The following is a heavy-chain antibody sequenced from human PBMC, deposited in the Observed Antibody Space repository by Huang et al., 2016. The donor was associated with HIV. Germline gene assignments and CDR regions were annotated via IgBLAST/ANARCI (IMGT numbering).Heavy chain of an antibody. V-gene: IGHV4-39*01. D-gene: IGHD3-10*01. CDR2: IYYKGST. CDR1: GGSIRSSDYH. CDR3: ARHREGPVAYYSGWGSHLNYMDV. J-gene: IGHJ6*03. Sequence: QLLLQESGPGLVKPSEALALTCAVSGGSIRSSDYHWGWIRQPPGKGLEWIGRIYYKGSTHYSPALKSRVTIAVDTSKNLFFLNLTSMTAADTAVYYWARHREGPVAYYSGWGSHLNYMDVWGRGRTVVVSS.